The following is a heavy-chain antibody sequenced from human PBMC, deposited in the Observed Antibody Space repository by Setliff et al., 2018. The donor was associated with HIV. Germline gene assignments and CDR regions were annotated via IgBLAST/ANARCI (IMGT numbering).Heavy chain of an antibody. CDR3: ARELISTVTGYYFDY. V-gene: IGHV4-34*01. J-gene: IGHJ4*02. Sequence: PSETLSLTCAVYGGSFSAYYWSWIRQPPGKGLEWIGEINHSGSTNYNPSLKSPVTILVDTSKNQFSLKLSSVTAADTAVYYCARELISTVTGYYFDYWGQGTLVTVSS. D-gene: IGHD4-17*01. CDR2: INHSGST. CDR1: GGSFSAYY.